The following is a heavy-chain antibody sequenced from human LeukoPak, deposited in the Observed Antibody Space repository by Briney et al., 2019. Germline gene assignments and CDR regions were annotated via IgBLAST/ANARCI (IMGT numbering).Heavy chain of an antibody. Sequence: ASVKVSCKASGYTFTGYYMHWVRQAPGQGLEWMGWINPNSGGTNYAQKFQGRVTMTTDTSTSTANMELRSLRSDDTAVYYCARDSGIMNMFGGGRGTVLEEPNDVFDIWGQGTMVTVSS. CDR3: ARDSGIMNMFGGGRGTVLEEPNDVFDI. V-gene: IGHV1-2*02. J-gene: IGHJ3*02. CDR1: GYTFTGYY. D-gene: IGHD3-16*01. CDR2: INPNSGGT.